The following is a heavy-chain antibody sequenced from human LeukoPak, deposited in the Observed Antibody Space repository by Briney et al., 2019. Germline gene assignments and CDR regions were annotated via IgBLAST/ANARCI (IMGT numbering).Heavy chain of an antibody. J-gene: IGHJ4*02. CDR3: ATRIPYGSGSYAVDY. CDR1: GYTLTELS. D-gene: IGHD3-10*01. CDR2: FDPEDGET. Sequence: VASVKVSCKVSGYTLTELSMHWVRQAPGKGLEWMGGFDPEDGETIYAQKFQGRVTMTEDTSTDTAYMELSSLRSEDTAVYYCATRIPYGSGSYAVDYWGQGTLVTVSS. V-gene: IGHV1-24*01.